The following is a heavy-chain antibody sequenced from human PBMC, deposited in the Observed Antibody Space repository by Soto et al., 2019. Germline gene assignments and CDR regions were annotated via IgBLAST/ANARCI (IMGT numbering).Heavy chain of an antibody. CDR2: IFWNSDRI. CDR3: LKETRPGGLDH. V-gene: IGHV3-9*02. CDR1: GFTSTDYA. J-gene: IGHJ4*02. Sequence: EVQLVESGGGLVQPGRSLRLSCAASGFTSTDYAMHWIRQVPGKGLEWVSGIFWNSDRIDYAGSVKGRFTISRDNAKNSLYLQMSSLRPEDSALYYCLKETRPGGLDHWRQGTLVTVSS. D-gene: IGHD2-2*01.